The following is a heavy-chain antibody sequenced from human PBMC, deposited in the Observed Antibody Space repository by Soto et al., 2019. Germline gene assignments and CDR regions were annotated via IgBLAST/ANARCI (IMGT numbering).Heavy chain of an antibody. CDR2: ISFDGSKK. CDR1: GFTSSIYV. D-gene: IGHD3-22*01. CDR3: ARGVFYYYGSSGYSPDY. J-gene: IGHJ4*02. V-gene: IGHV3-30-3*01. Sequence: GGSLRLSCEGSGFTSSIYVMHWVRHAPGKGLEWVALISFDGSKKNYADSVKGRFTISRDNSKNMMYLQMNSLRPEDTAVYYCARGVFYYYGSSGYSPDYWGQGTLVTVPS.